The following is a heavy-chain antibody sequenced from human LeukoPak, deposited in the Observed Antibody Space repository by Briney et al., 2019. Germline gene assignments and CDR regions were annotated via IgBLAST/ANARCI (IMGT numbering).Heavy chain of an antibody. V-gene: IGHV1-18*01. CDR1: VYTFTIYS. CDR2: LSASNSNT. Sequence: ASQKVSCKASVYTFTIYSIIMVRQAPVQGLGCMGWLSASNSNTIYAQKRQDTVTLTTDTSTSTTYMELRSLISDDPAVYYCARDRSSSSEIDYWGQGTLVTVSS. CDR3: ARDRSSSSEIDY. D-gene: IGHD6-13*01. J-gene: IGHJ4*02.